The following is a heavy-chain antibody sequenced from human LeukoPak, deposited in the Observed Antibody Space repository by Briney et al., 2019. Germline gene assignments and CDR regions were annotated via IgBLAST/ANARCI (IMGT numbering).Heavy chain of an antibody. V-gene: IGHV3-48*01. D-gene: IGHD6-6*01. CDR3: ARSIAGDDAFDI. CDR2: ISSSSSTI. J-gene: IGHJ3*02. CDR1: GFTFSSYS. Sequence: GGSSRLSCAASGFTFSSYSMNWVRQAPGKGLEWVSYISSSSSTIYYADSAKGRFTISRDNAKNSPYLQMNSLRAEDTAVYYCARSIAGDDAFDIWGQGTMVTVSS.